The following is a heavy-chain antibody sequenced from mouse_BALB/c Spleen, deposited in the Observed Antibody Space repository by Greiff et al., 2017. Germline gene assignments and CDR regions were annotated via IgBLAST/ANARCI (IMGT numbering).Heavy chain of an antibody. CDR1: GYTFTDYA. CDR3: ARGDYNGGAMDY. V-gene: IGHV1S137*01. Sequence: QVQLKQSGAELVRPGVSVKISCKGSGYTFTDYAMHWVKQSHAKSLEWIGVISTYYGDASYNQKFKGKATMTVDKSSSTAYMELARLTSEDSAIYYCARGDYNGGAMDYWGQGTSVTVSS. CDR2: ISTYYGDA. J-gene: IGHJ4*01. D-gene: IGHD1-1*02.